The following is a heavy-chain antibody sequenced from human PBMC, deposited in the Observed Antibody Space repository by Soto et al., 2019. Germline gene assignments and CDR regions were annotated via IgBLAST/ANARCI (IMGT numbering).Heavy chain of an antibody. D-gene: IGHD2-2*01. V-gene: IGHV3-9*01. Sequence: VQLVESGGGLVQPGGSLRLSCAVSGFTLDDYTMHWVRQAPGKGLEWVSGVGWNGGDIVYADSVKGRFTVSRENTRNSLYLEVNSLTTEDTAIYFCAKESAVVVPVSTSYFHYYGLDVWGQGTTVTVS. CDR1: GFTLDDYT. CDR2: VGWNGGDI. CDR3: AKESAVVVPVSTSYFHYYGLDV. J-gene: IGHJ6*02.